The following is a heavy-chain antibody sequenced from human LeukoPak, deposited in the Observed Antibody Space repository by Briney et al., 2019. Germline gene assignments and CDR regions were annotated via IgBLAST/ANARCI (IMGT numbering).Heavy chain of an antibody. V-gene: IGHV3-15*01. J-gene: IGHJ4*02. CDR2: IKTKVDGGTA. Sequence: GGSRRLSCAASGFTFSNAWMSWFREAPGKGLEWVGRIKTKVDGGTADYGTVVKGRFNISRDDSQNTLFLQVDSLKTEDTAVYYCATGNMYFWGQGILVIVSS. CDR1: GFTFSNAW. D-gene: IGHD2/OR15-2a*01. CDR3: ATGNMYF.